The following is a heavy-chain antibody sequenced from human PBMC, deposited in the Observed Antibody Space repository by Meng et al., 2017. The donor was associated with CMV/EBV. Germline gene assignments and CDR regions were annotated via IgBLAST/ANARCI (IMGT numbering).Heavy chain of an antibody. CDR3: ARETNPYYDFWSGYSGVGAFDI. V-gene: IGHV4-38-2*02. D-gene: IGHD3-3*01. CDR2: IYHSGST. J-gene: IGHJ3*02. CDR1: GYSISSGYY. Sequence: GSLRLSCTVSGYSISSGYYWGWIRQPPGKGLEWIGSIYHSGSTYYNPSLKSRVTISVDTSKNQFSLKLSSVTAADTAVYYCARETNPYYDFWSGYSGVGAFDIWGQGTMVTVSS.